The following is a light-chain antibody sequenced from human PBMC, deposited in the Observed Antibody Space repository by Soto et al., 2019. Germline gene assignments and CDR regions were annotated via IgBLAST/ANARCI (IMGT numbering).Light chain of an antibody. CDR1: QSVPSCR. J-gene: IGKJ2*01. CDR2: GAS. V-gene: IGKV3-20*01. Sequence: EIVLTQAPGTLSLSPGERVTLSCCASQSVPSCRVDWYQQKPGQAPRLLIYGASSRATGTSDRFSRSGSGTDFTLTSSRLEPEDLAVYYCRQDGSAPRTFGQGTKLEI. CDR3: RQDGSAPRT.